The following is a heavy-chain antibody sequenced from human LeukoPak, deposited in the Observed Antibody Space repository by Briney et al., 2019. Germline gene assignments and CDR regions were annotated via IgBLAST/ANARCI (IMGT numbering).Heavy chain of an antibody. Sequence: SETLSLTCSVSGYSISSAYYWGWIRQPPGKGLEWIGTMYHSGSTNYNPSLKSRVTISVDTSKNQFSLKLSSVTAADTAVYYCARGLLRYFDWLFPGYWGQGTLVTVSS. V-gene: IGHV4-38-2*02. CDR1: GYSISSAYY. CDR2: MYHSGST. D-gene: IGHD3-9*01. J-gene: IGHJ4*02. CDR3: ARGLLRYFDWLFPGY.